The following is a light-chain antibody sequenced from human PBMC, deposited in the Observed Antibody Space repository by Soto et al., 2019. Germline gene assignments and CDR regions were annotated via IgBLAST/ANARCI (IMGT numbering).Light chain of an antibody. CDR3: AAWDENLRSVV. V-gene: IGLV1-47*01. CDR1: RSNIGSNY. CDR2: RNT. J-gene: IGLJ3*02. Sequence: QSVLTQPPSASGTPGQRVTISCSGCRSNIGSNYAFWYQQFPGTTPKLFIFRNTQRPSGVPDRFSGSKSGTSASLTISGLRSEDDATYYCAAWDENLRSVVFGGGTKFTVL.